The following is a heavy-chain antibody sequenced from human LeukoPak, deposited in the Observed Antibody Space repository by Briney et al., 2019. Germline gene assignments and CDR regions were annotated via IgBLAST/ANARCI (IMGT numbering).Heavy chain of an antibody. D-gene: IGHD3-22*01. CDR1: GYTFTSYD. V-gene: IGHV1-69*13. Sequence: SVKVSCKASGYTFTSYDINWVRQAPGQGLEWMGGIIPIFGTANYAQKFQGRVTITADESTSTAYMELSSLRSEDTAVYYCARDGFYYDSSGYHEYWGQGTLVTVSS. CDR3: ARDGFYYDSSGYHEY. CDR2: IIPIFGTA. J-gene: IGHJ4*02.